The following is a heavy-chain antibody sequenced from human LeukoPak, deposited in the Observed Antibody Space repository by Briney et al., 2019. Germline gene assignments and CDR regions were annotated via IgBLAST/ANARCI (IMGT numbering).Heavy chain of an antibody. CDR2: ISSSGSTI. J-gene: IGHJ6*04. CDR3: AELGITMIGGV. V-gene: IGHV3-48*03. D-gene: IGHD3-10*02. CDR1: GFTFSSYE. Sequence: GGSLRLSCAASGFTFSSYEMNWVRQAPGKGLEWVSYISSSGSTIYYADSVKGRFTISRDNAKNPLYLQMNSRRAEDTAVYYCAELGITMIGGVWGKGTTVTISS.